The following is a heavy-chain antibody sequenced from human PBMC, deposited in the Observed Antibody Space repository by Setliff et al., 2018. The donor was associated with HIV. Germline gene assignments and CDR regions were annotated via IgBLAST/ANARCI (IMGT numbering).Heavy chain of an antibody. D-gene: IGHD1-7*01. CDR2: FDPEKGET. Sequence: GASVKVSWKVSGYPLTDFSIHWVRQAPGKGLEWMGGFDPEKGETIYAQKFQDRVTMTEDTSTDTTHMEVRGLRSEDTAIYYCATFYKLTGTTSFDFWGQGTLVTVS. V-gene: IGHV1-24*01. J-gene: IGHJ4*02. CDR1: GYPLTDFS. CDR3: ATFYKLTGTTSFDF.